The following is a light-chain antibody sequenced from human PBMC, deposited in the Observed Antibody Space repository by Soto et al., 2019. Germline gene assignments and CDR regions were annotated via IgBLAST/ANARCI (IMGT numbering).Light chain of an antibody. Sequence: QSAPTQPPSASGSPGQSATISCTGTSSDVGGYNYVSWYQQYPGKAPKLMIYEVSKRPSGVPGRFSGSKSGNTASLTVSGLQAEDEADYYFSSYAGSRTWVFGGGTKLTVL. CDR3: SSYAGSRTWV. CDR1: SSDVGGYNY. V-gene: IGLV2-8*01. J-gene: IGLJ3*02. CDR2: EVS.